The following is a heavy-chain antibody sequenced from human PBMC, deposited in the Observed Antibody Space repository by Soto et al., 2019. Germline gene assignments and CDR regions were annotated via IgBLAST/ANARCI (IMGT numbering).Heavy chain of an antibody. D-gene: IGHD2-2*01. CDR2: IYPGDSDT. CDR1: GYSFTSYW. Sequence: GESLKISCKGSGYSFTSYWIGWVRQMPGKGLEWMGIIYPGDSDTRYSPSFQGQVTISADKSISTAYLQWSSLKASDTAMYYCARLQDQYCSSTSCYYYYYYGMDVWGQGTTVPVSS. J-gene: IGHJ6*02. CDR3: ARLQDQYCSSTSCYYYYYYGMDV. V-gene: IGHV5-51*01.